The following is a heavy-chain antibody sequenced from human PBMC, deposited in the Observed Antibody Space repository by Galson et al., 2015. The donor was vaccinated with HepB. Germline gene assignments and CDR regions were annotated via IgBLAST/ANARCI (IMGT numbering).Heavy chain of an antibody. J-gene: IGHJ3*02. V-gene: IGHV1-46*01. D-gene: IGHD6-6*01. CDR1: EDTFSNYY. Sequence: SVKVSCKASEDTFSNYYLHWVRQAPGQGLEWMGLINPIDSSIDYAQEFRGRITVTRDTSTSTVYMELKGLRSEDTAVYYCARGMATAGRPQKAFDIWGQGTVITVSS. CDR3: ARGMATAGRPQKAFDI. CDR2: INPIDSSI.